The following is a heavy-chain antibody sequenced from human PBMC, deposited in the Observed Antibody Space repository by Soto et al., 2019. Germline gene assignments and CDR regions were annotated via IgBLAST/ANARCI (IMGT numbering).Heavy chain of an antibody. D-gene: IGHD3-3*01. CDR3: AAMYYDFWSATLNSAY. Sequence: SETLSLTCAVYGGSFINYSYSWISQAPGKGLEWIGEVNHSGKTDYNPSLKSRGTISVDTSKNQFSLKLISVTAADTAVYYCAAMYYDFWSATLNSAYWGQGTPVTVSS. V-gene: IGHV4-34*01. CDR1: GGSFINYS. J-gene: IGHJ4*02. CDR2: VNHSGKT.